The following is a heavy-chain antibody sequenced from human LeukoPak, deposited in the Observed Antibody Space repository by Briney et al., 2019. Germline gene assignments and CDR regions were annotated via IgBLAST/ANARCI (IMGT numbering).Heavy chain of an antibody. J-gene: IGHJ4*02. CDR1: GFTFSSYA. CDR2: ISYDGSNK. CDR3: ARDRGNTAMVISY. V-gene: IGHV3-30*04. D-gene: IGHD5-18*01. Sequence: GGSLRLSCAASGFTFSSYAMHWVRQAPGKGLVWVAVISYDGSNKYYADSVKGRFTISRDNSKNTLYLQMNSLRAEDTAVYYCARDRGNTAMVISYWGQGTLVTVSS.